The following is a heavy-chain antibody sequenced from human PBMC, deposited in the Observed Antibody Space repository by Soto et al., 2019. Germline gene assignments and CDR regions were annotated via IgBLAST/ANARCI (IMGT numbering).Heavy chain of an antibody. V-gene: IGHV4-34*01. J-gene: IGHJ5*02. CDR1: GGSFSGYY. CDR2: INHSGST. CDR3: ARGFHLQYSSSRKRWFDP. Sequence: PXGTLYLTCAVYGGSFSGYYWSWIRQPPGKGLEWIGEINHSGSTNYNPSLKSRVTISVDTSKNQFSLKLSSVTAADTAVYYCARGFHLQYSSSRKRWFDPWGQGTLVTVSS. D-gene: IGHD6-13*01.